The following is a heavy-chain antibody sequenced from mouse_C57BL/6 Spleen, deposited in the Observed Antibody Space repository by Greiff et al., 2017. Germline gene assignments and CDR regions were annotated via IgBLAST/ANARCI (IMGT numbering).Heavy chain of an antibody. CDR3: ARIDDGYYVYYAMDY. J-gene: IGHJ4*01. D-gene: IGHD2-3*01. Sequence: VKLQESGAELVKPGASVKISCKASGYAFSSYWMNWVKQRPGKGLEWIGQIYPGDGDTNYNGKFKGKATLTADKSSSTAYMQLSRLTSEDSAVYFCARIDDGYYVYYAMDYWGQGTSVTVSS. CDR1: GYAFSSYW. CDR2: IYPGDGDT. V-gene: IGHV1-80*01.